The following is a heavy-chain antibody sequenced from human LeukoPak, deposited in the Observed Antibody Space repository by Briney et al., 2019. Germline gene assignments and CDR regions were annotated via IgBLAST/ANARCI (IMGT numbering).Heavy chain of an antibody. J-gene: IGHJ4*02. CDR2: IYYSGST. Sequence: SETLSLTCTVSGGSIRSGDYYWSWIRQPPGKGLEWIGYIYYSGSTNYNPSLNSRVTISVDTSKNQFSLRLSSVTAADTAIYYCARAVSGRFDYWGQGTLVTVSS. D-gene: IGHD6-19*01. CDR1: GGSIRSGDYY. CDR3: ARAVSGRFDY. V-gene: IGHV4-30-4*01.